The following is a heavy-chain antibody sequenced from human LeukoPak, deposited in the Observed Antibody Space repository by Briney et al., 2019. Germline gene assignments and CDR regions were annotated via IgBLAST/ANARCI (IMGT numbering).Heavy chain of an antibody. CDR3: ARDQFFRIAATNTGGWFDP. J-gene: IGHJ5*02. Sequence: ASVKVSCKASGYRFTSYGISWVRQAPGQGLEWMGWISPYNSDTNYAQKFQDRVIMTTDTSTNTAYMELRSLRSDDTAVYYCARDQFFRIAATNTGGWFDPWGQGTLVTVSS. CDR1: GYRFTSYG. CDR2: ISPYNSDT. D-gene: IGHD6-13*01. V-gene: IGHV1-18*01.